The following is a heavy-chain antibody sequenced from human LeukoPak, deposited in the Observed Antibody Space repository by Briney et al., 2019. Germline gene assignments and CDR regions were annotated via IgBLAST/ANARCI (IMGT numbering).Heavy chain of an antibody. V-gene: IGHV3-23*01. D-gene: IGHD6-13*01. CDR3: AKDFYPGGSWDSFDI. CDR2: ISGSGGST. J-gene: IGHJ3*02. CDR1: GFTFSSYA. Sequence: GGSLRLSCVASGFTFSSYAMSWVRQAPGKGLEWVSAISGSGGSTYYAYSVKGRFTISRDNSKNTLYLQRISLRAEDTAVYYCAKDFYPGGSWDSFDIWGQGTMVTVSS.